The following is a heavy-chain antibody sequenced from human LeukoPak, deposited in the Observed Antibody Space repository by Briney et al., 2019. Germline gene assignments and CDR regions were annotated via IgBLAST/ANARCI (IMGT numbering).Heavy chain of an antibody. CDR1: GYTFTGYY. J-gene: IGHJ4*02. CDR2: INPNSGGT. Sequence: ASVKVSCKASGYTFTGYYMHWVRQAPGQGLEWMGRINPNSGGTNYAQKFQGRVTMTRDTSISTAYMELSRLRSDDTAVYYCARAPYYYDSSGYYTSLSVYYFDYWAREPWSPSPQ. CDR3: ARAPYYYDSSGYYTSLSVYYFDY. D-gene: IGHD3-22*01. V-gene: IGHV1-2*06.